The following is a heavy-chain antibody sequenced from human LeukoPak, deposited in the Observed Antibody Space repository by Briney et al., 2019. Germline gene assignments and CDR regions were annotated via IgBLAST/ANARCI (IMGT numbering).Heavy chain of an antibody. CDR2: ISDYNGNT. Sequence: GASVKVSCKASGYTFTGYYMHWVRQAPGQGLEWMGWISDYNGNTIYVQKFQGRVTMTTDTSTSTAYMELRSLRSDDTAVYYCARDRYSYGYWSDIWGQGTMVTVSS. V-gene: IGHV1-18*04. J-gene: IGHJ3*02. CDR1: GYTFTGYY. D-gene: IGHD5-18*01. CDR3: ARDRYSYGYWSDI.